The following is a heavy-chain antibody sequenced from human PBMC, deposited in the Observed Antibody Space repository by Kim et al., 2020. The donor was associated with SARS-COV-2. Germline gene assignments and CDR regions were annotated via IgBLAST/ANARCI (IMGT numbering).Heavy chain of an antibody. V-gene: IGHV3-53*01. D-gene: IGHD4-17*01. J-gene: IGHJ1*01. CDR3: ARDSDGDYGDYRPPKREYFQH. CDR1: GFTVSSNY. CDR2: IYSGGST. Sequence: GGSLRLSCAASGFTVSSNYMSWVRQAPGKGLEWVSVIYSGGSTYYADSVKGRFTISRDNSKNTLYLQMNSLRAEDTAVYYCARDSDGDYGDYRPPKREYFQHWGQGTLVTVSS.